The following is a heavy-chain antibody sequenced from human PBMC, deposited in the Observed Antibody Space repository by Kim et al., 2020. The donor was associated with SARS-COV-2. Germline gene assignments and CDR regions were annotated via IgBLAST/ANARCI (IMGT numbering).Heavy chain of an antibody. Sequence: ASVKVSCKASGYTFTSYGISWVRQAPGQGLEWMGWISAYNGNTNYAQKLQGRVTMTTDTSTSTAYMELRSLRSDDTAVYYCARDRTVNCGGDCYGYFDYWGQGTLVTVSS. CDR2: ISAYNGNT. V-gene: IGHV1-18*01. J-gene: IGHJ4*02. CDR1: GYTFTSYG. D-gene: IGHD2-21*02. CDR3: ARDRTVNCGGDCYGYFDY.